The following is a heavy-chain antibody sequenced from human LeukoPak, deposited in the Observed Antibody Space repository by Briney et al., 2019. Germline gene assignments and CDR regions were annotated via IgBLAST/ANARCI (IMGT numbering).Heavy chain of an antibody. CDR3: AREVQNYYYYYGMDV. J-gene: IGHJ6*02. Sequence: GGSLRLSCAASGFTFSSYSMNWVRQAPGKGLEWVANIKQDGSEKYYVDSVKGRFTISRDNAKNSLYLQMNSLRAEDTAVYYCAREVQNYYYYYGMDVWGQGTTVTVSS. V-gene: IGHV3-7*01. CDR2: IKQDGSEK. CDR1: GFTFSSYS.